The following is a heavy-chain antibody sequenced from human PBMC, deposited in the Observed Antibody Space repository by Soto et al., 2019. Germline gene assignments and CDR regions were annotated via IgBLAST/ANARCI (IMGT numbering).Heavy chain of an antibody. CDR1: GGSLSTYY. D-gene: IGHD1-26*01. J-gene: IGHJ4*02. Sequence: QVQLQESGPGLVKPSETLSLTCTVSGGSLSTYYWSWIRQPPGKGLEWIGYIYYTGSTHYNPSLKSRVSISLDTSKNHFSLQLTSVTAADTAVYYCARDKGGWPDYWGQGTLATVSS. CDR3: ARDKGGWPDY. CDR2: IYYTGST. V-gene: IGHV4-59*01.